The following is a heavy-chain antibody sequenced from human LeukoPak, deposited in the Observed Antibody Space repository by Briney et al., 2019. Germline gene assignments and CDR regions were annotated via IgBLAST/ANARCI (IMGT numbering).Heavy chain of an antibody. CDR3: AKDTPTTGYHLDS. V-gene: IGHV3-48*03. D-gene: IGHD1-1*01. Sequence: GGFLRLSCAASGFTFSSYEMNWVRQAPGKGLEGVSYISSSGSTIYYADSVKGRFTISRDNSENTLYLQINSLRVEDTAVYYCAKDTPTTGYHLDSWGQGTLVTVSS. J-gene: IGHJ4*02. CDR1: GFTFSSYE. CDR2: ISSSGSTI.